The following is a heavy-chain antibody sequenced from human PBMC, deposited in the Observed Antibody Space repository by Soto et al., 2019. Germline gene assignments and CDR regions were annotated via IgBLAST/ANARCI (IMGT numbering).Heavy chain of an antibody. D-gene: IGHD3-3*01. Sequence: PSETLSLTCTVSGGSISSGGYYWSWIRQHPGKGLEWIGYIYYSGSTYYNPSLKSRVTISVDTSKNQFSLKLSSVTAADTAVYYCARSRWSGYRFEYWGKGTLVTVSS. CDR2: IYYSGST. J-gene: IGHJ4*02. CDR1: GGSISSGGYY. CDR3: ARSRWSGYRFEY. V-gene: IGHV4-31*03.